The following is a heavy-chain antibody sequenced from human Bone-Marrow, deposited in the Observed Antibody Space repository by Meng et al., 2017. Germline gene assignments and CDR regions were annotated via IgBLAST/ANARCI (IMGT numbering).Heavy chain of an antibody. J-gene: IGHJ6*02. CDR2: ISSSGSTI. CDR1: GFTFSSYE. CDR3: ARAGYSYGYAYYYYGMDV. D-gene: IGHD5-18*01. Sequence: SCAASGFTFSSYEMNWVRQAPGKGLEWVSYISSSGSTIYYADSVKGRFTISRDNTKNSLYLQMNSLRAEDTAVYYCARAGYSYGYAYYYYGMDVWGQGTTVTVSS. V-gene: IGHV3-48*03.